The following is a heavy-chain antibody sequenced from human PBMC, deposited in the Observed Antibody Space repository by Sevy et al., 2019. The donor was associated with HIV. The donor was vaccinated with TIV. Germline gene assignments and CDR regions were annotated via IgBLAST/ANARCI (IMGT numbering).Heavy chain of an antibody. V-gene: IGHV3-11*01. Sequence: GGSLRLSCAASGFTFSDYYMSWIRQAPGKGLEWVSYISRSGSTIYYADSVKGRFTISRDNAKNSLYLQMNSLRAEDTAAYYWARALVDTAMVLSGNYYYYYGMDVWGQGTTVTVSS. CDR3: ARALVDTAMVLSGNYYYYYGMDV. D-gene: IGHD5-18*01. J-gene: IGHJ6*02. CDR1: GFTFSDYY. CDR2: ISRSGSTI.